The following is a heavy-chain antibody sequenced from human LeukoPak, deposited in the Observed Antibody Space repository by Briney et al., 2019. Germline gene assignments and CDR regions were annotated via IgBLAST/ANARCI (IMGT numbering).Heavy chain of an antibody. CDR3: ARARAAGSFDI. Sequence: SETLSLTCAVYGGSFSGYYWTWIRQPPGRGLEWIGEINHSGSTNYNPSLKSRVTISVDTSRNQFSLILTSVTAADTAVYFCARARAAGSFDIWGQGTMVTVSS. CDR2: INHSGST. J-gene: IGHJ3*02. V-gene: IGHV4-34*01. CDR1: GGSFSGYY.